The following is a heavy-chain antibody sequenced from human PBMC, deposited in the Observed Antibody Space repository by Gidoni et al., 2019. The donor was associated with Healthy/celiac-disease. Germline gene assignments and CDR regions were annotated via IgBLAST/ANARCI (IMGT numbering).Heavy chain of an antibody. CDR1: GFPFSASA. CDR2: IRSKANSYAT. D-gene: IGHD2-2*01. J-gene: IGHJ4*02. V-gene: IGHV3-73*02. CDR3: TSMQALSAGY. Sequence: EVQLVESGGGLVQPGGSLKLSCAASGFPFSASAMTWVRQASGKGLEWVGRIRSKANSYATAYAASVKGRFTISRDDSKNTAYLQMNSLKTEDTAVYYCTSMQALSAGYWGQGTLVTVSS.